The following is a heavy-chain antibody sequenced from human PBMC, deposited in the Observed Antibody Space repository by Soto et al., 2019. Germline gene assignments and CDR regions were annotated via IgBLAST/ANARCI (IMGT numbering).Heavy chain of an antibody. CDR3: GKDLKWITMVRGVSRSYGMDV. V-gene: IGHV3-30*18. CDR2: ISYDGSNK. CDR1: GFTFSSYG. Sequence: QVQVVESGGGVVQPGRSLRLSCAASGFTFSSYGMHWVRQAPGKGLEWVAIISYDGSNKYYADSVKGRCTISRDNSKNTLYLQMNSLRAEDTAVYYCGKDLKWITMVRGVSRSYGMDVWGQGTTVTVSS. D-gene: IGHD3-10*01. J-gene: IGHJ6*02.